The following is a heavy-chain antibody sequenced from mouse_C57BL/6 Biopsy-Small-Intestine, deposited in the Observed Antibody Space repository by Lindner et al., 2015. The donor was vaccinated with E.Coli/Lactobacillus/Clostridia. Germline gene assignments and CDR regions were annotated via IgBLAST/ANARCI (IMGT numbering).Heavy chain of an antibody. CDR1: GYSFTDYN. CDR2: INPNYGTT. Sequence: VQLQESGPELVKPGASVKISCKASGYSFTDYNMNWVKQSNGKSLEWIGVINPNYGTTSYNQKFKGKATLTADKSSSTAYMQLSSLTSEDSAVYFCARGRGDGYEGSMDYWGQGTSVTVSS. D-gene: IGHD2-2*01. J-gene: IGHJ4*01. V-gene: IGHV1-39*01. CDR3: ARGRGDGYEGSMDY.